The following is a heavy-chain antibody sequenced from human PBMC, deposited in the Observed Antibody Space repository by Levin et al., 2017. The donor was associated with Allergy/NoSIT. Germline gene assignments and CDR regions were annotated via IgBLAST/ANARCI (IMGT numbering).Heavy chain of an antibody. V-gene: IGHV4-31*03. D-gene: IGHD6-13*01. J-gene: IGHJ4*02. CDR1: GGSIMSGGYN. Sequence: NTSETLSLTCSVSGGSIMSGGYNWSWLRQQPGKGFEYIGYIYYGGQTSYNPSLETRATISVDTSKNQVSLSLNSVTAADTAVYYCARGPNAYVKKNFGAAASSLDFWGRGTLVTVSS. CDR3: ARGPNAYVKKNFGAAASSLDF. CDR2: IYYGGQT.